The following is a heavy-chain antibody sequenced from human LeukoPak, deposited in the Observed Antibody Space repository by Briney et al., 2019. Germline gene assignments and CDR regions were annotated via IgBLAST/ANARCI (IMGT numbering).Heavy chain of an antibody. CDR3: TRVVVGATGLFDS. D-gene: IGHD2-15*01. CDR2: SSADGSSA. V-gene: IGHV3-74*01. CDR1: GFALSGYW. Sequence: GGSLRLSCTASGFALSGYWMHWVRQAPGKGLVWVSCSSADGSSAVYADSVKGRFTISRGNARNTLYLQMNSLRPEDTATYFCTRVVVGATGLFDSWGQGTLVTVSS. J-gene: IGHJ4*02.